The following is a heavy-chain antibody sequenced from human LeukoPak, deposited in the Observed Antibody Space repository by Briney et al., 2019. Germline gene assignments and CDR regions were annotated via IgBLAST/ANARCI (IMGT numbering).Heavy chain of an antibody. CDR1: GGSISSSSYY. V-gene: IGHV4-39*07. D-gene: IGHD3-22*01. Sequence: PSETLSLTCTVSGGSISSSSYYWGWIRQPPGKGLEWIGSIYHSGSTYYNPSLKSRVTISVERPKNQFSLKLSSVTAADTAVYYCARDTYYYDSSGYYHWGQGTLVTVSS. J-gene: IGHJ5*02. CDR3: ARDTYYYDSSGYYH. CDR2: IYHSGST.